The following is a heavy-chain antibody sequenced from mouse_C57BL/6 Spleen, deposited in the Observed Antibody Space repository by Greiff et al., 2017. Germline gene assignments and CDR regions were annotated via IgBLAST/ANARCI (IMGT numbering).Heavy chain of an antibody. CDR2: INPSNGGT. Sequence: VKLQQPGTELVKPGASVKLSCKASGYTFTSYWMHWVKQRPGQGLEWIGNINPSNGGTNYNEKFKSKATLTVDKSSSTAYMQLSSLTSEDSAVYDCARGGYYYYGSDDWGQGTTLTVSA. CDR1: GYTFTSYW. J-gene: IGHJ2*01. D-gene: IGHD1-1*01. V-gene: IGHV1-53*01. CDR3: ARGGYYYYGSDD.